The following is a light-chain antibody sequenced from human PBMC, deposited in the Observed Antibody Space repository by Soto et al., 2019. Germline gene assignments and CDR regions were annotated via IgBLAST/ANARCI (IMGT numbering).Light chain of an antibody. CDR1: QRVSSGS. CDR3: QQYASSPT. Sequence: EIVLTQSPDTLSLSPGERGTLYCRASQRVSSGSLAWYQQKPGQAPRLLIYGASSRATGIPDRFSGSGSGTDFTLTISRLEPEDFAVYYCQQYASSPTFGQGTKVDIK. CDR2: GAS. J-gene: IGKJ1*01. V-gene: IGKV3-20*01.